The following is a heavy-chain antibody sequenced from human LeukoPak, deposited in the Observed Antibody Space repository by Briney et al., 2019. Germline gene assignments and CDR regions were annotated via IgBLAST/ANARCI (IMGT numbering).Heavy chain of an antibody. CDR3: ARVATSNYMDV. Sequence: SETLSLTCTVSGYSISSGYYWGWIRQPPGKGLEWIGGIYHSGSTYYNPSLKSRVTISVDTSKNQFSLKLSSVTAADTAVYYCARVATSNYMDVWGKGTTVTVSS. J-gene: IGHJ6*03. D-gene: IGHD5-12*01. V-gene: IGHV4-38-2*02. CDR2: IYHSGST. CDR1: GYSISSGYY.